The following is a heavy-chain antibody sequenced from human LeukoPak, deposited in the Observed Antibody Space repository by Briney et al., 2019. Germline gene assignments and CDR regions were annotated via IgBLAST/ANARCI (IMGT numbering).Heavy chain of an antibody. CDR1: GGSFSGYY. D-gene: IGHD4-17*01. Sequence: SETLSLTCAVYGGSFSGYYWSWLRQPPGKGLEWIGEINHGGSTNYNPSLKSRVTISVDTSKNQFSLKLSSVTAADTAVYYCAKDYGGNAGGHAFDIWGQGTMVTVSS. CDR2: INHGGST. CDR3: AKDYGGNAGGHAFDI. V-gene: IGHV4-34*01. J-gene: IGHJ3*02.